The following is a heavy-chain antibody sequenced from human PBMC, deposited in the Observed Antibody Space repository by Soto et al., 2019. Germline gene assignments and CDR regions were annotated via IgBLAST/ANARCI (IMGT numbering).Heavy chain of an antibody. CDR2: IYWDDE. D-gene: IGHD1-1*01. V-gene: IGHV2-5*02. CDR1: GFSLSSSGLG. Sequence: QITLKESGPTLVKPTQTLTLTCTFSGFSLSSSGLGVGWIRQPPGKALEWLALIYWDDERYRASLKSRLTITKDTSKNQVVLTMTNMDPVDTGTYYCARNNYLNNCFDPWVQGTLVTVSS. CDR3: ARNNYLNNCFDP. J-gene: IGHJ5*02.